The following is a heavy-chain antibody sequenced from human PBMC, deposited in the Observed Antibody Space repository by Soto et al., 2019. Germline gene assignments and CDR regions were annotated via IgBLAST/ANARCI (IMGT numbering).Heavy chain of an antibody. J-gene: IGHJ4*02. CDR1: GFTFSSYG. CDR3: AKDSNTFGGVIPTTSSQYY. Sequence: PGGSLRLSCAASGFTFSSYGMHWVRQAPGKGLEWVAVISYDGSNKYYADSVKGRFTISRDNSKNTLYLQMNSLRAEDTAVYYCAKDSNTFGGVIPTTSSQYYWGQGTLVTVSS. V-gene: IGHV3-30*18. CDR2: ISYDGSNK. D-gene: IGHD3-16*02.